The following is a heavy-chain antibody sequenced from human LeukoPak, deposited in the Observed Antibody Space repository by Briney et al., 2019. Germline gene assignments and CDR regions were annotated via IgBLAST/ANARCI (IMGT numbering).Heavy chain of an antibody. V-gene: IGHV4-59*08. J-gene: IGHJ4*02. D-gene: IGHD6-19*01. CDR3: ASTYNSSPSFDY. CDR1: GGSISSYY. Sequence: SETLSLTCTVSGGSISSYYWSWIRQPPGKGLGWIGYIYYSGSTNYNPSLKSRATISVDTSNNQFSLKLSSVTAADTAVYYCASTYNSSPSFDYWGQGTLVTVSS. CDR2: IYYSGST.